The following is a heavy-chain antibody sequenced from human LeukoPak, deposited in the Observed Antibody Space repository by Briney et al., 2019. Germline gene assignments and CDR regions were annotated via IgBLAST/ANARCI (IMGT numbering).Heavy chain of an antibody. Sequence: ASVKVSCKASGYTFTSYYMHWVRPAPGQGLEWMGIINPSGGSTSYAQKFQGRVTMTRDTSTSTVYMELSSLRSEDTAVYYCARSLWRFLEWLPIHYGMDVWGQGTTVTVSS. CDR3: ARSLWRFLEWLPIHYGMDV. J-gene: IGHJ6*02. V-gene: IGHV1-46*01. CDR1: GYTFTSYY. D-gene: IGHD3-3*01. CDR2: INPSGGST.